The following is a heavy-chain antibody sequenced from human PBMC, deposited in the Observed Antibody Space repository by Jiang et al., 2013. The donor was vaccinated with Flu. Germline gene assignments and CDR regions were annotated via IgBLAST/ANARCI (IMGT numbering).Heavy chain of an antibody. D-gene: IGHD3-16*01. V-gene: IGHV1-69*01. Sequence: SGAEVKKPGSSVRVSCKASGGTFTSFAINWVRQAPGQGLEWMGGFIPIFATPTYAQKFEGRVTISADESTSTGYMELNTLTSDDTAVYYCASEVGGLGFGSWGQGTLVTVSA. CDR3: ASEVGGLGFGS. J-gene: IGHJ5*02. CDR2: FIPIFATP. CDR1: GGTFTSFA.